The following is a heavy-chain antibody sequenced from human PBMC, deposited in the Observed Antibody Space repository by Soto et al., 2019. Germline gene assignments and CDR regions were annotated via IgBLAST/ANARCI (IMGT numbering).Heavy chain of an antibody. Sequence: ASVKVSCKASGYTFTSYYMHWVRQAPGQGLEWMGIINPSGGSTSYAQKFQGRVTMTSDTSTSTVYMELSSLRSEDTAVYYCARETDCSGGSCYYYYYGMDVWGQGTTVTVSS. D-gene: IGHD2-15*01. CDR1: GYTFTSYY. CDR3: ARETDCSGGSCYYYYYGMDV. CDR2: INPSGGST. J-gene: IGHJ6*02. V-gene: IGHV1-46*01.